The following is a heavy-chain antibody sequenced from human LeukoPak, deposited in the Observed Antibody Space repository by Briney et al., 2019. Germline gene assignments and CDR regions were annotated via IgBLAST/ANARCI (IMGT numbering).Heavy chain of an antibody. CDR3: ARGPIPDSSGYYYYFDY. V-gene: IGHV4-59*08. Sequence: SETLSLTCTVSGGSISSYYWSWIRQPPGKGLGWIGYIYYSGSTNYNPSLKSRVTISVDTSKNQFSLELSSVTAADTAVYYCARGPIPDSSGYYYYFDYWGQGTLVTVSS. CDR2: IYYSGST. CDR1: GGSISSYY. J-gene: IGHJ4*02. D-gene: IGHD3-22*01.